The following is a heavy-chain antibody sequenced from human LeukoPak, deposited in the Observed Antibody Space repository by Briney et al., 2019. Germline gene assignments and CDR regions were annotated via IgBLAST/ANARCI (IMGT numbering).Heavy chain of an antibody. J-gene: IGHJ4*02. CDR3: ARDPTQWLRYGYFDY. Sequence: GGSLRLSCTASGFTFRSYAMHWVRQAPGKGLEWVAVISYDGNNKYYTDSVKGRFTISRDNSNNTLYLQMNSLRGEDSAVYYCARDPTQWLRYGYFDYWGQGTLVTVSS. CDR2: ISYDGNNK. CDR1: GFTFRSYA. D-gene: IGHD5-12*01. V-gene: IGHV3-30-3*01.